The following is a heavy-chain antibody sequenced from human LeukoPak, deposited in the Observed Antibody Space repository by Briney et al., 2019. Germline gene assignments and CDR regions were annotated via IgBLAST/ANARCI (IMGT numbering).Heavy chain of an antibody. J-gene: IGHJ4*02. V-gene: IGHV4-4*07. Sequence: SETLSLTCTVSGGSISSYYWSWIRQPAGKGLEWIGRIYTSGSTNYNPSLKSRVTMSVDTSKNQFSLKLSSVTAADTAVYYCVGTGVAGTWDYWGQGTLVTVSA. CDR2: IYTSGST. D-gene: IGHD6-19*01. CDR1: GGSISSYY. CDR3: VGTGVAGTWDY.